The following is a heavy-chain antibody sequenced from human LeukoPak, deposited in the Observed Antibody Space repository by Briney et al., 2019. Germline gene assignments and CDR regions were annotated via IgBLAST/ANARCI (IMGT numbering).Heavy chain of an antibody. D-gene: IGHD3-10*01. Sequence: ASVKVSCKASGYTFTGYYMHWVRQAPGQGLEWTGRINPNSGGTNYAQKFQGRVTMTRDTSISTAYMELSRLRSDDTAVYYCASWGSGSYYVDYWGQGTLVTVSS. CDR2: INPNSGGT. V-gene: IGHV1-2*06. CDR3: ASWGSGSYYVDY. J-gene: IGHJ4*02. CDR1: GYTFTGYY.